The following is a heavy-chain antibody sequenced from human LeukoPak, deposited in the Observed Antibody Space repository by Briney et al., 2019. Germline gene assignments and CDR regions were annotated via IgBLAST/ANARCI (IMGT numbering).Heavy chain of an antibody. CDR2: ISSSSGYI. CDR3: AKDRAAAGENWFDP. V-gene: IGHV3-21*01. D-gene: IGHD6-13*01. Sequence: GGSLRLSCAASGFTFSSYSMNWVRQAPGKGLEWVSSISSSSGYIYYADSVKGRFTISRDNAKNSLYLQMNSLRAEDTAVYYCAKDRAAAGENWFDPWGQGTLVTVSS. J-gene: IGHJ5*02. CDR1: GFTFSSYS.